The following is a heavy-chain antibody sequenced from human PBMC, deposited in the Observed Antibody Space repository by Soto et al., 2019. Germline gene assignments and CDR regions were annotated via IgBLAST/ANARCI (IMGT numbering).Heavy chain of an antibody. CDR3: AKRYTGYFDL. D-gene: IGHD1-20*01. CDR1: GFTFSSYA. J-gene: IGHJ2*01. CDR2: ISGSGGST. V-gene: IGHV3-23*01. Sequence: EVQLLESGGGLVQPGGSLRLSCAASGFTFSSYAMSWVRQAPGKGLEWVSAISGSGGSTYYADSVKGRFTISRDNAKNTLYLQMNSRIAEDTAVYYCAKRYTGYFDLWGRGTLVTVSS.